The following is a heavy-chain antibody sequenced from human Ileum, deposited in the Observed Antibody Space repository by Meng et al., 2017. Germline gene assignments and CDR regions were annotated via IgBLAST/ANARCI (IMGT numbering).Heavy chain of an antibody. J-gene: IGHJ4*02. Sequence: QVQLVQSGAEVKKPGASVQVSCKASGYTFTNYYLHWVRQAPGQGLEWMGWMNTDKGNTNYAQKFQGRVTMTRDTSTSTAYMELRSLRSDDTAVYYCAREGAYNGGDYWGQGTLVTVSS. CDR3: AREGAYNGGDY. CDR2: MNTDKGNT. CDR1: GYTFTNYY. D-gene: IGHD1-1*01. V-gene: IGHV1/OR15-2*02.